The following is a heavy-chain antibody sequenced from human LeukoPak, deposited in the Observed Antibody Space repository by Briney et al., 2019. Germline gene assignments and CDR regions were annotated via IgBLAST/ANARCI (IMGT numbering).Heavy chain of an antibody. Sequence: GGSLRLSCAASGFTVSSNYMSWVRQAPGKGLEWVSVIYSGGSTYYADSVKGRFTISRDNSKNTLYLQMNSLGAEDTAVYYCAKLVRSTTTDDYWGQGALVTVSS. CDR3: AKLVRSTTTDDY. J-gene: IGHJ4*02. D-gene: IGHD1-1*01. CDR1: GFTVSSNY. V-gene: IGHV3-66*01. CDR2: IYSGGST.